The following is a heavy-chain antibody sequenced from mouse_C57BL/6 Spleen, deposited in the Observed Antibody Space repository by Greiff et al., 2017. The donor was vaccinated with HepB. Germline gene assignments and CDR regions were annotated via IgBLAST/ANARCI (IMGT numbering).Heavy chain of an antibody. CDR1: GYTFTSYW. CDR2: INPSNGGT. Sequence: QVHVKQSGTELVKPGASVKLSCKASGYTFTSYWMHWVKQRPGQGLEWIGNINPSNGGTNYNEKFKSKATLTVDKSSSTAYMQLSSLTSEDSAVYYCARGGITGSFDYWGQGTTLTVSS. D-gene: IGHD4-1*01. V-gene: IGHV1-53*01. CDR3: ARGGITGSFDY. J-gene: IGHJ2*01.